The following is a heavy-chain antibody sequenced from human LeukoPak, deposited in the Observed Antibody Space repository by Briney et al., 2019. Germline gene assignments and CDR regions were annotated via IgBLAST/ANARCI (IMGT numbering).Heavy chain of an antibody. J-gene: IGHJ4*02. CDR1: GYTFTSYY. Sequence: RASVKVSCKASGYTFTSYYMHWVRQAPGQGLEWMGIINPSGGSTSYAQKFQSRVTMTRDTSTSTVYMELSSLRSEDTAVYYCARGSWIAVAGTYYFDYWGQGTLVTVSS. CDR2: INPSGGST. D-gene: IGHD6-19*01. CDR3: ARGSWIAVAGTYYFDY. V-gene: IGHV1-46*01.